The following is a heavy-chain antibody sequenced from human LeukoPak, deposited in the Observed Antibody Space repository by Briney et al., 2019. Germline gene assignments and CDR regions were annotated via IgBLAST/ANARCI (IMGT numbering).Heavy chain of an antibody. CDR3: ARSFPYSSSAVDY. CDR1: GFTFSGYR. CDR2: FSSSSGYI. J-gene: IGHJ4*02. Sequence: GGSLRLSCAASGFTFSGYRMNWVRQAPGEGLEWVSSFSSSSGYIFYADSVKGRFTISRDNAKNSLYLQMNSLRAEDTAVYYCARSFPYSSSAVDYWGQGTLVTVSS. D-gene: IGHD6-6*01. V-gene: IGHV3-21*01.